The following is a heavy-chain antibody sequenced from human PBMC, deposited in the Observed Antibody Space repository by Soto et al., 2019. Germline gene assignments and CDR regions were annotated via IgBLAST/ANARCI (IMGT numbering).Heavy chain of an antibody. J-gene: IGHJ4*02. CDR3: ARDRDPMTTVTEIGC. Sequence: QVQLVESGGGVVQPGRSLRLSCAASGFTFSNYGMHWVRQAPGKGLEWVAVIWHDGSNKYYGDSVKGRFTISRDNSKNTLYLQMNSLRGEDMAVYYCARDRDPMTTVTEIGCWGQGTLVTVSS. V-gene: IGHV3-33*01. CDR2: IWHDGSNK. CDR1: GFTFSNYG. D-gene: IGHD4-17*01.